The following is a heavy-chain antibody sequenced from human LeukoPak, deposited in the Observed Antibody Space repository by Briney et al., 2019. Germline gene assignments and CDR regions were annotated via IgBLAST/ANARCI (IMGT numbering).Heavy chain of an antibody. J-gene: IGHJ3*02. D-gene: IGHD3-22*01. CDR1: GYSISSDYY. V-gene: IGHV4-38-2*02. CDR2: IYHSGST. CDR3: ARVNYYDSRGYGAFDI. Sequence: SETLSLTCTVSGYSISSDYYWGWVRQPPGKGLEWIGSIYHSGSTYYNPSLKSRVTISVDTSKNQFSLKLTSVTAADTAVYYCARVNYYDSRGYGAFDIWGQGTMVTVSS.